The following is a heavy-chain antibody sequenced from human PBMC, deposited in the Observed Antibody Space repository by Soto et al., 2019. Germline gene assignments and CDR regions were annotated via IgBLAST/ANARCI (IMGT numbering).Heavy chain of an antibody. CDR1: GYTFTSYY. CDR2: INPSGGST. Sequence: ASVKVSCKASGYTFTSYYMHWVRQAPGQGLEWMGIINPSGGSTSYAQKFQGRVTMTRDTSTSTVYMELSSLRSEDTAVYYCARESSPRDYYDSSGYYYNFGRWFDPWGQGTLVTVSS. V-gene: IGHV1-46*01. CDR3: ARESSPRDYYDSSGYYYNFGRWFDP. D-gene: IGHD3-22*01. J-gene: IGHJ5*02.